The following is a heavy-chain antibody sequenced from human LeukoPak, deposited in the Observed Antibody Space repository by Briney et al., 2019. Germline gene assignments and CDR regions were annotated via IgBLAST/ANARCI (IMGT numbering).Heavy chain of an antibody. CDR2: IYSGGST. CDR1: GFTVSSNY. V-gene: IGHV3-53*01. J-gene: IGHJ6*02. CDR3: ARIYSGYDYPYYYGMDV. Sequence: GGSLRLSCAASGFTVSSNYMSWVRQAPGKGLEWVSVIYSGGSTYYADSVKGRFTISRDNSKNTLYLQMNSLRAEDTAVYYCARIYSGYDYPYYYGMDVWGQGTTVTVSS. D-gene: IGHD5-12*01.